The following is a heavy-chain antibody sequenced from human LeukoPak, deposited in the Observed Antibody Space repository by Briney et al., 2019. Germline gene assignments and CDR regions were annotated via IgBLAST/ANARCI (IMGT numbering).Heavy chain of an antibody. CDR1: GFPFSSYW. J-gene: IGHJ4*02. CDR3: AVKGGYNDLDAPFDY. CDR2: VNSDGSTT. Sequence: GGSLRLSRAASGFPFSSYWMHWVRQAPGKGLEWVSRVNSDGSTTNYADSVKGRFSISRDNAKNTLYLQMNRLRVEDTAVYYCAVKGGYNDLDAPFDYWGPGTLVTVSS. D-gene: IGHD5-12*01. V-gene: IGHV3-74*01.